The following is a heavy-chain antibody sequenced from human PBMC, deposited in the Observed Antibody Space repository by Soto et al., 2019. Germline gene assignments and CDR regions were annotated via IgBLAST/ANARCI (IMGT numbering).Heavy chain of an antibody. Sequence: QITLNESGPTQVKPRQTLTLTCTFSGFSLTTSGVGVGGIRQSPGKAPEWLALIYWDGDKRYSPSLKSRLPITKDTSKNQVVLTMADLDPADTATYYCAHRVLRTVFGLVTTTAIYFDFWGQGTPVAVSS. V-gene: IGHV2-5*02. CDR3: AHRVLRTVFGLVTTTAIYFDF. CDR1: GFSLTTSGVG. J-gene: IGHJ4*02. CDR2: IYWDGDK. D-gene: IGHD3-3*01.